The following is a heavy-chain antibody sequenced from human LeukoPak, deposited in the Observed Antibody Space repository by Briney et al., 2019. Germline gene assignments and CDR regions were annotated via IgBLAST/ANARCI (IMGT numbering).Heavy chain of an antibody. D-gene: IGHD3-10*01. V-gene: IGHV1-8*01. CDR3: VRGQKSALTYGSGTYAYYFDY. J-gene: IGHJ4*02. Sequence: ASEKVSCKASGYTFSSYDIHWVRQATGQGLEWMGWMNPNCGNTGYAQKFQGRVTMTRNTSISTAYMELSSLRSEDTAVYYCVRGQKSALTYGSGTYAYYFDYCGQGTLVTVSS. CDR2: MNPNCGNT. CDR1: GYTFSSYD.